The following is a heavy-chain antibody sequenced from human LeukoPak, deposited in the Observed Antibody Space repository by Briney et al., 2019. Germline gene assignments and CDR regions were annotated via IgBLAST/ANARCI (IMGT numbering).Heavy chain of an antibody. V-gene: IGHV4-59*01. J-gene: IGHJ4*02. D-gene: IGHD3-3*01. CDR3: ARGYDWFDY. Sequence: SETLSLTCTVSGGSISSYYWSWIRQPPEEGLEWIGYIYYSGSTNYNPSLESRVTISVDTSKNQFSLKLSSVTAADTAVYYCARGYDWFDYWGQGTLVTVSS. CDR1: GGSISSYY. CDR2: IYYSGST.